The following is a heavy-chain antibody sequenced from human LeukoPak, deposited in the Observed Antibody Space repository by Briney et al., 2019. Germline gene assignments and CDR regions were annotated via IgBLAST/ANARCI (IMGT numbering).Heavy chain of an antibody. CDR1: GGSISSSSYY. CDR2: IYYSGST. CDR3: ARSRTGIVVVPAA. V-gene: IGHV4-39*01. J-gene: IGHJ4*02. Sequence: SETLSLTCTVSGGSISSSSYYWGWIRQPPGKGLEWIGSIYYSGSTYYNPSLKSRVTMSVDTSKNQFSLKLSSVTAADTAVYYCARSRTGIVVVPAAWGQGTLVTVSS. D-gene: IGHD2-2*01.